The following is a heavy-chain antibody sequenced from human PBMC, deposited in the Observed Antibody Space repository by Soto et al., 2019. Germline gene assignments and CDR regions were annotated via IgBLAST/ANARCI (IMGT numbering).Heavy chain of an antibody. CDR3: ANGAINIWYGMDV. V-gene: IGHV3-30*18. CDR2: ISYDGSNK. D-gene: IGHD2-2*02. Sequence: GGSLRLSCAASGFTFSSYGMHWVRQAPGKGLEWVAVISYDGSNKYYADSVKGRFTISRDNSKNTLYLQMDSLRAEDTAVYYCANGAINIWYGMDVRGQGTTVTVSS. J-gene: IGHJ6*02. CDR1: GFTFSSYG.